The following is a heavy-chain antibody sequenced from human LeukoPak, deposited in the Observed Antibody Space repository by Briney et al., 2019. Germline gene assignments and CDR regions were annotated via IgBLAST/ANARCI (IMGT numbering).Heavy chain of an antibody. J-gene: IGHJ3*02. CDR1: GGSISSSSYY. V-gene: IGHV4-39*07. D-gene: IGHD6-19*01. CDR2: IYHSGST. Sequence: SETLSLTCTVSGGSISSSSYYWGWIRQPPGKGLEWIGSIYHSGSTYYNPSLKSRVTISVDTSKNQFSLKLSSVTAADTAVYYCARDPHFSVAVAGTDDAFDIWGQGTMVTVSS. CDR3: ARDPHFSVAVAGTDDAFDI.